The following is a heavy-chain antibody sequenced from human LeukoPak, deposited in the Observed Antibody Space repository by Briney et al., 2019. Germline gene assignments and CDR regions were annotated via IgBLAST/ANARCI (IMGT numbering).Heavy chain of an antibody. J-gene: IGHJ4*02. CDR2: IKQDGSEK. D-gene: IGHD4-17*01. CDR3: AKGYGDWGGHFDY. V-gene: IGHV3-7*01. CDR1: GFTFSSYW. Sequence: PGGSLRLSCAASGFTFSSYWMSWVRQAPGKGLEWVANIKQDGSEKYYVDSVKGRFTISRDNAKNSLYLQMNSLRAEDTAVYYCAKGYGDWGGHFDYWGQGTLVTVSS.